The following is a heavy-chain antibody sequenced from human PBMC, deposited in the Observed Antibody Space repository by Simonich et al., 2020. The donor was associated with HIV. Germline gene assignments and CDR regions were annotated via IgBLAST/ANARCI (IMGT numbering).Heavy chain of an antibody. D-gene: IGHD6-13*01. J-gene: IGHJ1*01. CDR1: GYIFTSYA. Sequence: QVQLVQSGAEVKKPGASVKVSCKASGYIFTSYAMHWMRQAPGQRLEWMGWINAYNGNKNYAQKLQGRVTMTTDTSTSTAYMELRSLRSDDTAVYYCAASSSGYFQHWGQGTLVTVSS. V-gene: IGHV1-3*01. CDR2: INAYNGNK. CDR3: AASSSGYFQH.